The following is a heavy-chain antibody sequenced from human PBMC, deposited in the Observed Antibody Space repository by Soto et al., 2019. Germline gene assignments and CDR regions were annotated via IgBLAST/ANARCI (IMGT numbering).Heavy chain of an antibody. Sequence: PGGSLRLSCAASVFTFISYAMTWVRQAPGKGLEWVSSLSGSGAGTYYADSVKGRFTISRDNSKNTVYLQMNSLRAEDTAVYYCAKDNGWGACDITSCSSILTTRGGQGTLVTVSS. CDR2: LSGSGAGT. J-gene: IGHJ4*02. V-gene: IGHV3-23*01. CDR3: AKDNGWGACDITSCSSILTTR. D-gene: IGHD2-2*01. CDR1: VFTFISYA.